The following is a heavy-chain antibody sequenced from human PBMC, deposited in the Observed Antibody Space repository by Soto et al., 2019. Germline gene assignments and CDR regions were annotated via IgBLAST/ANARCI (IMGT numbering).Heavy chain of an antibody. V-gene: IGHV4-59*01. J-gene: IGHJ4*02. CDR2: IYYSGST. Sequence: SETLSLTCTVSGGSISSYYWSWIRQPPGKGLEWTEYIYYSGSTNYNPSLKSRVTISEDTSKNQFSLKQSSVTAADKAVYYYEKAVSGYCSGGSCPYYFDYWGQGTLVTVFS. CDR3: EKAVSGYCSGGSCPYYFDY. CDR1: GGSISSYY. D-gene: IGHD2-15*01.